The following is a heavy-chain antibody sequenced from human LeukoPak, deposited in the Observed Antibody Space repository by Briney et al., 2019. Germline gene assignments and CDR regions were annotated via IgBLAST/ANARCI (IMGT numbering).Heavy chain of an antibody. Sequence: PSETLSLTCTVSGGSISSYYWSWIRQPAGKGLEWIGRIYTSGSTNYNPSLKSRVTMSVDTSKNQFSLKLSSVTAADTAVYYCARGFGQHIVVVTAILTPPPGPKYYFDYWGQGTLVTVSS. CDR1: GGSISSYY. J-gene: IGHJ4*02. CDR2: IYTSGST. CDR3: ARGFGQHIVVVTAILTPPPGPKYYFDY. D-gene: IGHD2-21*02. V-gene: IGHV4-4*07.